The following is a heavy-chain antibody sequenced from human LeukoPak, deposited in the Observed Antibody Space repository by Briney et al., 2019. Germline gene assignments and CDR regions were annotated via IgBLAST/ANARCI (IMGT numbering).Heavy chain of an antibody. CDR2: IYPVDSLT. J-gene: IGHJ4*02. V-gene: IGHV5-51*01. Sequence: GEAVKISCTGSGYKFTTYWIAWVRHLPRKGGGWMGIIYPVDSLTRYSPSFQGQVTMSAEKSINTAYLHWSSLKAPDTAMYYCARYEAGGSGRYYPLDYWGQGTLVTVSS. D-gene: IGHD3-10*01. CDR1: GYKFTTYW. CDR3: ARYEAGGSGRYYPLDY.